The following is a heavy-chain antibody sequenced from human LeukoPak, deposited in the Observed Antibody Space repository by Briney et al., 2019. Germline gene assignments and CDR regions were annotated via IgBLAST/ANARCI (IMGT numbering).Heavy chain of an antibody. J-gene: IGHJ4*02. D-gene: IGHD2-8*01. Sequence: PGGSLRLSCAPSGFTFTGYAMSCVRGAPGQGVEWVSGLSGCGVSTNYADSVTGRFSTSRDNSKTTPYLKMNSLRAEDPAAYYCAKGGNVYCSNATCSPRVVAAIDYWGEGTLVTASS. CDR3: AKGGNVYCSNATCSPRVVAAIDY. CDR2: LSGCGVST. CDR1: GFTFTGYA. V-gene: IGHV3-23*01.